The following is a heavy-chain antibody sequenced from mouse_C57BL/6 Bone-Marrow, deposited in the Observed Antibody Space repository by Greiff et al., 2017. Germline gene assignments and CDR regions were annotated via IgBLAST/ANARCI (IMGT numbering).Heavy chain of an antibody. D-gene: IGHD1-1*01. Sequence: VQLQQSVAELVRPGASVKLSCTASAFNLKNTYMPWVKQRPEQGLAWLGRIDPANGNTKYAPTFQGKATIAADTSSNTAYLHLSSLTSEDTAIYYCAYYYGSSPYWYFDVWGTGTTVTVSS. V-gene: IGHV14-3*01. CDR1: AFNLKNTY. J-gene: IGHJ1*03. CDR2: IDPANGNT. CDR3: AYYYGSSPYWYFDV.